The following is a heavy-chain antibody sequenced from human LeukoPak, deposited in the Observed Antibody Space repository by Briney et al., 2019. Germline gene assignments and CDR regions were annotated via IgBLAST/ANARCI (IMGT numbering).Heavy chain of an antibody. V-gene: IGHV1-3*01. CDR1: GGTFSSYA. CDR3: ARELGTHYYGSGSYGY. J-gene: IGHJ4*02. D-gene: IGHD3-10*01. CDR2: INASNGNT. Sequence: GASVKVSCKASGGTFSSYAISWVRQAPGQGLEWMGWINASNGNTKYSQKFQGRVTITRDTSASTAYMELSSLRSEDTAVYYCARELGTHYYGSGSYGYWGQGTLVTVSS.